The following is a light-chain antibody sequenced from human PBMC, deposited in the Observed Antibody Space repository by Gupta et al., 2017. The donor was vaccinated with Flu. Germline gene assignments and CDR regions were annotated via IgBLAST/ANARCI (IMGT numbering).Light chain of an antibody. V-gene: IGLV2-14*01. CDR1: SSDVGTYNY. Sequence: QSALTQPASVSGSPGQSITISCTGTSSDVGTYNYVSWYQQHPGKAPKLIIYEVNKRPSGVSDRFSGSKSVNTASLTISGLQSEDEADYYCTSYTTTNTYVFGTGTKVTVL. J-gene: IGLJ1*01. CDR2: EVN. CDR3: TSYTTTNTYV.